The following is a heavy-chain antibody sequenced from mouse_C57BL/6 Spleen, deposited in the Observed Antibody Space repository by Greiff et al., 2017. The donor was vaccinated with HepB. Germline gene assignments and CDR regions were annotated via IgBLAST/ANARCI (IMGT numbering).Heavy chain of an antibody. CDR2: IHPNSGST. Sequence: QVQLQQPGAELVKPGASVKLSCKASGYTFTSYWMHWVKQRPGQGLEWIGMIHPNSGSTNYNEKFKSKATLTVDKSSSTAYMQLSSLTSEDSAVYYCASMVTTRYFDYWGQGTTLTVSS. V-gene: IGHV1-64*01. CDR1: GYTFTSYW. J-gene: IGHJ2*01. CDR3: ASMVTTRYFDY. D-gene: IGHD2-2*01.